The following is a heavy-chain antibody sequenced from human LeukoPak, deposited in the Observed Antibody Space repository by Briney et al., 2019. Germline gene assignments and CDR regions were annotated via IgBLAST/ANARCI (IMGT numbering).Heavy chain of an antibody. Sequence: KPGGSLRLSCAACGFTFSSYSMTWVRQAPGKGLEWVSSISSSSSYIYYADSVKGRFTISRDNAKNSLYLQMNSLRAEDTAVYYCARLNYDILTGYSFDYWGQGTLVTVSS. CDR2: ISSSSSYI. J-gene: IGHJ4*02. CDR1: GFTFSSYS. D-gene: IGHD3-9*01. CDR3: ARLNYDILTGYSFDY. V-gene: IGHV3-21*01.